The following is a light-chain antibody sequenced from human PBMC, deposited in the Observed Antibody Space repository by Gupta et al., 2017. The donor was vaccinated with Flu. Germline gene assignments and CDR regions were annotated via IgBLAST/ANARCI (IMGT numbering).Light chain of an antibody. CDR3: QAWNRSTAV. J-gene: IGLJ3*02. V-gene: IGLV3-1*01. CDR1: KLGNKY. CDR2: QDT. Sequence: SYELTQPPSVSVSPGQTASLTCSGDKLGNKYTSWYQQRPGQYPVLAIYQDTKRPSGIPERFSGSNTGNTATPIISGTQDMDEADYFCQAWNRSTAVFGGGTKLTVL.